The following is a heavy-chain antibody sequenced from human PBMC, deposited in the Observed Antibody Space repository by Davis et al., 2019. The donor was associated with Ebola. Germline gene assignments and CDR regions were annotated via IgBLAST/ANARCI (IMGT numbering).Heavy chain of an antibody. Sequence: MPPETLSLTCPLSGGSTSDRDSYWVWPRQSPGKGMEWTGNMHFTGSYNYSPSLRSRVTISLDRSQNQFSLKLRSVTAADTAVYYCARRFDWLRGYFDNWGQGSLVTVSS. D-gene: IGHD3-9*01. CDR2: MHFTGSY. CDR1: GGSTSDRDSY. J-gene: IGHJ4*02. CDR3: ARRFDWLRGYFDN. V-gene: IGHV4-39*01.